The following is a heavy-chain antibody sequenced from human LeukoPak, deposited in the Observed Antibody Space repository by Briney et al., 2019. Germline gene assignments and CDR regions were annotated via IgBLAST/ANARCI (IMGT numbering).Heavy chain of an antibody. CDR1: GGSVSDYY. V-gene: IGHV4-59*02. CDR2: IYHTGST. J-gene: IGHJ4*02. Sequence: SETLSLTCTISGGSVSDYYWSWIRQSPGKGLEWIGYIYHTGSTSYSPSLKSRVTISADTSQNQFSLKLSSVTAADTAVYYCASRKLGSDYWGQGTLVTVSS. CDR3: ASRKLGSDY. D-gene: IGHD7-27*01.